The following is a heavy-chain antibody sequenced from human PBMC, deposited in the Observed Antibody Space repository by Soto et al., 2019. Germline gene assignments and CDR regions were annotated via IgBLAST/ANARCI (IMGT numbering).Heavy chain of an antibody. CDR2: IYYSGST. J-gene: IGHJ2*01. CDR3: ARNNNRERYFDL. D-gene: IGHD1-20*01. V-gene: IGHV4-39*01. Sequence: SETLSLTCTVSGGSISSSSYYWGWIRQPPGKGLEWIGSIYYSGSTYYNPSLKSRVTISVDTSKNQFSLKLSSVTAADTAVYYCARNNNRERYFDLWGRGTLVTVSS. CDR1: GGSISSSSYY.